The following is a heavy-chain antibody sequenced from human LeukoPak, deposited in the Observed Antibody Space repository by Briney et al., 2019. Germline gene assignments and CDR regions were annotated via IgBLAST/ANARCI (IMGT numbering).Heavy chain of an antibody. J-gene: IGHJ4*02. D-gene: IGHD3-10*01. V-gene: IGHV4-34*01. CDR1: GGSFSGYY. CDR2: INHSGST. Sequence: SETLSLTCAVYGGSFSGYYWSWIRQPPGKGLEWIGEINHSGSTNYNPSPKSRVTISVDTSKNQFSLKLSSVTAADTAVYYCARGRILWFGELLSRHYYFDYWGQGTLVTVSS. CDR3: ARGRILWFGELLSRHYYFDY.